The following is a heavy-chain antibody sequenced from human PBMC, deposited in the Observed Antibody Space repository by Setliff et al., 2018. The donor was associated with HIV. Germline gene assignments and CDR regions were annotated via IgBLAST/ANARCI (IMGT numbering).Heavy chain of an antibody. CDR2: INTYTGNP. CDR1: GYRFASYP. CDR3: ARDLMTRYCSSTSCYTPHDAFDI. D-gene: IGHD2-2*02. V-gene: IGHV7-4-1*02. J-gene: IGHJ3*02. Sequence: ASVKVSCKASGYRFASYPMNWVRQAPGQGLEWMGWINTYTGNPTYAQGFTGRFVFSLDTSVSTAYLQISSLRAEDTAVYYCARDLMTRYCSSTSCYTPHDAFDIWGQGTMVTVSS.